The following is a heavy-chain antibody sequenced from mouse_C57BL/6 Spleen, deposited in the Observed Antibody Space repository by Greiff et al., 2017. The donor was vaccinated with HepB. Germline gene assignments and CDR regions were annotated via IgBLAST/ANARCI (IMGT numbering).Heavy chain of an antibody. J-gene: IGHJ3*01. CDR3: ARSHYGSSYAY. Sequence: QVQLKQPGAELVKPGASVKLSCKASGYTFTSYWMQGVKQKPGQGLEWIGEIDPSDSYTNYNQKFKGKATLTVDTSSSTAYMQLSSLTSEDSAVYYCARSHYGSSYAYWGQGTLVTVSA. V-gene: IGHV1-50*01. CDR1: GYTFTSYW. CDR2: IDPSDSYT. D-gene: IGHD1-1*01.